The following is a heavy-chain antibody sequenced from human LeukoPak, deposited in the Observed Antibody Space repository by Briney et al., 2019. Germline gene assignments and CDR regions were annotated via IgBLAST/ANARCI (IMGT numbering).Heavy chain of an antibody. CDR1: GFTFSNAW. CDR2: IKSKTDGGTT. J-gene: IGHJ4*02. D-gene: IGHD3-22*01. CDR3: AKGRAGNYYYDSSDY. Sequence: PGGSLRLSCAASGFTFSNAWMSWVRQAPGKGLEWVGRIKSKTDGGTTDYAAPVKGRFTISRDDSKNTLYLQMNSLRAEDTAVYYCAKGRAGNYYYDSSDYWGQGTLVTVSS. V-gene: IGHV3-15*01.